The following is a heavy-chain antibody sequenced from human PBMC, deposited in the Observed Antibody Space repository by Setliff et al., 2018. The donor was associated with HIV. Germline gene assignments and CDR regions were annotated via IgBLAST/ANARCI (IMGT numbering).Heavy chain of an antibody. CDR2: FDPEDGET. D-gene: IGHD6-13*01. J-gene: IGHJ1*01. CDR1: GYTLTELS. Sequence: SVKVSCKISGYTLTELSIHWVRQAPGKGLEWMANFDPEDGETFYAQKFQGRLTMTEDTSTDTAYMELSSLRSDDTAMYYCATDPGYSSTWYSESFQHWGQGTVVTAPQ. CDR3: ATDPGYSSTWYSESFQH. V-gene: IGHV1-24*01.